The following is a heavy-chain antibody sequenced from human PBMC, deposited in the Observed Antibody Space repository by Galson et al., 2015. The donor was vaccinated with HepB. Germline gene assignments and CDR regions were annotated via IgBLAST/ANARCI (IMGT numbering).Heavy chain of an antibody. J-gene: IGHJ4*02. V-gene: IGHV3-23*01. Sequence: SLRLSCAASGFTFSNYAMSWVRQAPGKGLEWVSSINTAGSDTYYADSVKGRFTISRDNSKNTLYLQMNSLRAEDTAVYYCAKDFIEESSLGYCSGGSCYSGVVDYWGQGTLVTVSS. CDR2: INTAGSDT. D-gene: IGHD2-15*01. CDR3: AKDFIEESSLGYCSGGSCYSGVVDY. CDR1: GFTFSNYA.